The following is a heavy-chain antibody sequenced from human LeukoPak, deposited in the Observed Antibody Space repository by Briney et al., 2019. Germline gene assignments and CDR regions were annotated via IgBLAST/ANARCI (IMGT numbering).Heavy chain of an antibody. D-gene: IGHD3-10*01. CDR3: ARDGTMVRGGRFSPDYYYYYGMDV. J-gene: IGHJ6*04. CDR2: ISSSNSYI. CDR1: GFTFSSYT. Sequence: GGSLRLSCAASGFTFSSYTMNWVRQAPGKGLEWVSSISSSNSYIYYADSVKGRLTISRDNAKNSLYLHMNSLRVEDTAVYYCARDGTMVRGGRFSPDYYYYYGMDVWGKGTTVTVSS. V-gene: IGHV3-21*01.